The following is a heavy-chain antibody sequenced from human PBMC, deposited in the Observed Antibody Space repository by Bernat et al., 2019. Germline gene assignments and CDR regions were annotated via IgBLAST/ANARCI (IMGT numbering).Heavy chain of an antibody. CDR2: ITHTGTT. V-gene: IGHV4-34*02. D-gene: IGHD3-10*01. CDR3: ARGRPHRELNYYYYYMDV. J-gene: IGHJ6*03. CDR1: GESFSGNY. Sequence: QVQLQQWGAGLLRPSETLSLTCAVYGESFSGNYWNWIRQHPGRGLEWIGEITHTGTTSYNPSFKSRISMSVDTSKNQFSLRLNSVTAADTAVYFCARGRPHRELNYYYYYMDVWGKGTTVTVSS.